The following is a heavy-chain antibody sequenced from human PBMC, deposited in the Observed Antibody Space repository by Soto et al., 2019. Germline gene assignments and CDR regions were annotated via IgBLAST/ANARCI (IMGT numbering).Heavy chain of an antibody. J-gene: IGHJ6*02. CDR1: GFTFSSYA. Sequence: GGSLRLSCAASGFTFSSYAMHWVRQAPGKGLEWVAVISYDGSNKYYADSVKGRFTISRDNSKNTLYLQMNSLRAEDTAVYYCARDRARYRSRYYYGMDVWGQGTTVTVSS. D-gene: IGHD4-4*01. CDR2: ISYDGSNK. V-gene: IGHV3-30-3*01. CDR3: ARDRARYRSRYYYGMDV.